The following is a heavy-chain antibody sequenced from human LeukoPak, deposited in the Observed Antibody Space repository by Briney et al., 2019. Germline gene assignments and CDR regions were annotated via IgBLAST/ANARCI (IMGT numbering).Heavy chain of an antibody. J-gene: IGHJ4*02. CDR3: AKAVLRELPTYFDY. V-gene: IGHV3-23*01. CDR1: GFTFPNFA. CDR2: ITGTTGDT. D-gene: IGHD1-26*01. Sequence: GGSLRLSCAASGFTFPNFAMTWVRRAPGRGLEWVSGITGTTGDTNYADSVKGRFTISRDNSKNTLYLQMNSLRAEDTAVYYCAKAVLRELPTYFDYWGQGTLVTVSS.